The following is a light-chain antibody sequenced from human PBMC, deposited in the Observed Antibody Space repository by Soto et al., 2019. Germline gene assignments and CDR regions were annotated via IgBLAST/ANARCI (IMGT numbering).Light chain of an antibody. CDR1: QIVSSSY. Sequence: EILLTQSPGTLSLSPGERATLSRMATQIVSSSYLAWYQQKPGQAPRLLIYGAYSRATGIPDRFSGSGSGTDFTLTIRRLEPEDFAVYYCQKYGSSPPITLGGGTKVDIK. CDR3: QKYGSSPPIT. J-gene: IGKJ4*01. CDR2: GAY. V-gene: IGKV3-20*01.